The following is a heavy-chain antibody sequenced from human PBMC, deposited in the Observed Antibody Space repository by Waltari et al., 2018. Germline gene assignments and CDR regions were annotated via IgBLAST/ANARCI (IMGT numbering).Heavy chain of an antibody. CDR3: AKTEGIAVAGTEAYFDL. CDR2: ISGRGGST. CDR1: GFTFSSYA. D-gene: IGHD6-19*01. V-gene: IGHV3-23*04. Sequence: EVQLVESGGGLVQPGGSLRLSCAASGFTFSSYAMSWVRQAPGKGLEWVSAISGRGGSTYYADAVKGRFTISRDNSKNTLYLQMNSLRAEDTAVYYCAKTEGIAVAGTEAYFDLWGRGTLVTVSS. J-gene: IGHJ2*01.